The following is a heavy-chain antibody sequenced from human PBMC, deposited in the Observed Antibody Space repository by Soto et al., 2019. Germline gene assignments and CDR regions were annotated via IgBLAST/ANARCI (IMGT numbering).Heavy chain of an antibody. CDR1: GGTFSSYA. Sequence: SVKVSCKASGGTFSSYAISWVRQAPGQRLEWMGGIIPIFGTANYAQKFQGRVTITADESTSTAYMELSSLRSEDTAVYYCARDKRSMIVVVHTQYYYYGMDVWGPGTTVTVSS. D-gene: IGHD3-22*01. J-gene: IGHJ6*02. V-gene: IGHV1-69*13. CDR3: ARDKRSMIVVVHTQYYYYGMDV. CDR2: IIPIFGTA.